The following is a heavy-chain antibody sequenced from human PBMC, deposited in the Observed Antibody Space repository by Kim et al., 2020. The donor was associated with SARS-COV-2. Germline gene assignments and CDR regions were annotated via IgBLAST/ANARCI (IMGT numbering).Heavy chain of an antibody. D-gene: IGHD3-3*01. J-gene: IGHJ6*02. CDR2: ISSSSSYI. Sequence: GGSLRLSCAASGFTFSSYSMNWVRQAPGKGLEWVSSISSSSSYIYYADSVKGRFTISRDNATNSLYLQMNSLRAEDTAVYYCARGQIYYDFWSGPSPYGMDVWGQGTTVTVSS. V-gene: IGHV3-21*01. CDR1: GFTFSSYS. CDR3: ARGQIYYDFWSGPSPYGMDV.